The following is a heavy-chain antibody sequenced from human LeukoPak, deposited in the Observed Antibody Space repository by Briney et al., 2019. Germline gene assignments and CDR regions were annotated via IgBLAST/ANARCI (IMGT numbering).Heavy chain of an antibody. CDR1: GFTFRSYW. CDR3: ARDGELGSTADAFDI. V-gene: IGHV3-7*01. CDR2: IKQDGSET. D-gene: IGHD1-26*01. Sequence: GGSLRLSCAASGFTFRSYWMTWVRQYPGKGLEWVANIKQDGSETYYADSVKGRFTISRDSAKRSLYLQMNSLRAEDTAVYYCARDGELGSTADAFDIWGQGTMVTVSS. J-gene: IGHJ3*02.